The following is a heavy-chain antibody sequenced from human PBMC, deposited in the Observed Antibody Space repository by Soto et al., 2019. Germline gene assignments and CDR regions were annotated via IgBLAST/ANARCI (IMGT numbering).Heavy chain of an antibody. CDR2: INAGNGNT. Sequence: QVQLVQSGAEEKKPGASVKVSCKASGYTFTSYAMHWVRQAPGQRLEWMGWINAGNGNTKYSQKFQGRVTITRDTSASTAYMGLSSLRSEDTAVYYCARDIAVGGWFDPWGQGTLVTVSS. J-gene: IGHJ5*02. V-gene: IGHV1-3*05. D-gene: IGHD6-19*01. CDR1: GYTFTSYA. CDR3: ARDIAVGGWFDP.